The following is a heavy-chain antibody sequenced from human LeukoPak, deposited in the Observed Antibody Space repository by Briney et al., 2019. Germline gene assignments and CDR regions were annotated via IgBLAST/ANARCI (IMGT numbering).Heavy chain of an antibody. CDR1: GGTFSSYA. D-gene: IGHD6-19*01. J-gene: IGHJ4*02. V-gene: IGHV1-69*13. CDR2: IIPIFGTA. Sequence: GASVKVSCKASGGTFSSYAISWVRQAPGQGLEWMGGIIPIFGTANYAQKFQGRVTITADESTSTACMELSSLRSEDTAVYYCARDMGLYSSGWSVFDYWGRGTLVTVSS. CDR3: ARDMGLYSSGWSVFDY.